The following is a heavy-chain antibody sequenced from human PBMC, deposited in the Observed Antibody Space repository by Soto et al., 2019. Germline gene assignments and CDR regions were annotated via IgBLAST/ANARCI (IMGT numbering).Heavy chain of an antibody. CDR2: IRSKTHSYAT. Sequence: EVQLVESGGGLVQPGESLKLSFAASGFTLSGSAVHWVRQASGKGLEWVGRIRSKTHSYATEYIASVKGRFTMSRDDSNITAYLQMTGLKIDDTAVYYCTRSGGSYYFGYWGQGTLVTVSS. CDR1: GFTLSGSA. D-gene: IGHD1-26*01. J-gene: IGHJ4*02. CDR3: TRSGGSYYFGY. V-gene: IGHV3-73*02.